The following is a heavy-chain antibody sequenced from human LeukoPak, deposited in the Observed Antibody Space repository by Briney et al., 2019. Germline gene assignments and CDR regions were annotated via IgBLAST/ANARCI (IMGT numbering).Heavy chain of an antibody. CDR1: GFTFSSYA. CDR3: ARDLGSRRDYYYGMDV. D-gene: IGHD7-27*01. Sequence: GGSLRLSCAASGFTFSSYAMSWIRQAPGKGLEWVSYISSSGSTIYYADSVKGRFTISRDNAKNSLYLQMNSLRAEDTAVYYCARDLGSRRDYYYGMDVWGQGTTVTVSS. CDR2: ISSSGSTI. J-gene: IGHJ6*02. V-gene: IGHV3-11*01.